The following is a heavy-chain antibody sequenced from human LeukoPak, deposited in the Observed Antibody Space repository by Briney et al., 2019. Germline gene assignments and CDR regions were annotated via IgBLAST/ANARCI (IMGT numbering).Heavy chain of an antibody. Sequence: GGSLRLSCAASGFSVSSNYMTWVRQAPGKGLEWVSIIYSGGKTYYADSVKGRFTISRDNTKNSLYLQMNSLRVEDTAVYYCARDRGSTTMIRGVNHCWGQGTLVTVSS. J-gene: IGHJ4*02. CDR2: IYSGGKT. CDR3: ARDRGSTTMIRGVNHC. D-gene: IGHD3-10*01. CDR1: GFSVSSNY. V-gene: IGHV3-53*01.